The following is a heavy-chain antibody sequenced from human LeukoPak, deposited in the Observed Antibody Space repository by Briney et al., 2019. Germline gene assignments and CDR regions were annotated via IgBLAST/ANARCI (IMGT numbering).Heavy chain of an antibody. D-gene: IGHD3-10*01. CDR1: GGTFSSHA. CDR3: ARSGVGSGSYVDY. Sequence: WASVKVSCKASGGTFSSHAISWVRQAPGQGLEWMGGIIPIFGTANYAQKFQGRVTITTDESTSTAYMELSSLRSEDTAVYYCARSGVGSGSYVDYWGQGTLVTVSS. V-gene: IGHV1-69*05. J-gene: IGHJ4*02. CDR2: IIPIFGTA.